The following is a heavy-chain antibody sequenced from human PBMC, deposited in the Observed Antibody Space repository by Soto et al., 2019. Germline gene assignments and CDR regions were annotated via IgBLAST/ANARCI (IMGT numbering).Heavy chain of an antibody. D-gene: IGHD4-17*01. Sequence: SETLSLTCTVSGGSISSSSYYWGWIRQPPGKGLEWIGSIYYSGSTYYNPSLKSRVTISVDTSKNQFSLKLSSVTAADTAVYYCAGAHGDYDLGYYYGMDVWGQGTTVTVSS. CDR3: AGAHGDYDLGYYYGMDV. CDR1: GGSISSSSYY. CDR2: IYYSGST. J-gene: IGHJ6*02. V-gene: IGHV4-39*01.